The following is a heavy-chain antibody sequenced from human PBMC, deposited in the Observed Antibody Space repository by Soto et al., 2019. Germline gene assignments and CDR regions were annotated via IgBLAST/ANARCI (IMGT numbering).Heavy chain of an antibody. CDR3: ARQTYYDFWSGYPLGYFDY. D-gene: IGHD3-3*01. V-gene: IGHV4-34*01. CDR1: GGSFSGYY. CDR2: IHYSGST. Sequence: SQPLSVTCAVYGGSFSGYYWSWILQPPGKGLEWIGGIHYSGSTYYNPSLKSRVTISVDTSKNQFSLKLSSVTAADTAVYYCARQTYYDFWSGYPLGYFDYWGQGTLVTVSS. J-gene: IGHJ4*02.